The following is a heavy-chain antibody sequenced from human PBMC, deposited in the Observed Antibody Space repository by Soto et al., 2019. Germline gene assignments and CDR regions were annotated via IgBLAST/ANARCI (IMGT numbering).Heavy chain of an antibody. Sequence: PSETLSLTCTVSGGSISSSSYYWGWIRQPPGKGLEWIGSIYYSGSTYYNPSLKSRVTISVDTSKNQFSLKLSSVTAADTAVYYCARLILYWGGLDYFDYWGQGTLVTVSS. CDR2: IYYSGST. D-gene: IGHD7-27*01. V-gene: IGHV4-39*01. CDR3: ARLILYWGGLDYFDY. CDR1: GGSISSSSYY. J-gene: IGHJ4*02.